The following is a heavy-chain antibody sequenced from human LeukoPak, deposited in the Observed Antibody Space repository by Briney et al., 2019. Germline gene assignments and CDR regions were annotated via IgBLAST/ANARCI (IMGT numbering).Heavy chain of an antibody. CDR1: GGSVSGYY. CDR2: INHRGST. J-gene: IGHJ4*02. CDR3: ARRGGYCSGGSCYRMYYFDY. Sequence: KPSDTLSLTCAVYGGSVSGYYWGWIRQPQGKGLEWIGEINHRGSTNYNPSLKSRVTISVDTSKNQFSLKLSSVTAADTAVYYCARRGGYCSGGSCYRMYYFDYWGQGTLVTVSS. V-gene: IGHV4-34*01. D-gene: IGHD2-15*01.